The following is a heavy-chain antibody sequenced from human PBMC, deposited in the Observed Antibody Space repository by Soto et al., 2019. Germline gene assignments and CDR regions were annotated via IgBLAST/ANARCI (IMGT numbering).Heavy chain of an antibody. V-gene: IGHV1-69*13. CDR2: IIPIFGTA. D-gene: IGHD2-8*01. CDR3: AREGYCTNGVCYSRNWFDP. Sequence: ASVKVSCKASGGTFSSYAISWVRQAPGQGLEWMGGIIPIFGTANYAQKFQGRVTITADESTSTAYMELSSLRSEETAVYYCAREGYCTNGVCYSRNWFDPWGQGTLVTVSS. CDR1: GGTFSSYA. J-gene: IGHJ5*02.